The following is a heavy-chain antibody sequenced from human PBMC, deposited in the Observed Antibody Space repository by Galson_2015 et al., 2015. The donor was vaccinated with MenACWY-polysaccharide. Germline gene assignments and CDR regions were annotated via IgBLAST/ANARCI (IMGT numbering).Heavy chain of an antibody. V-gene: IGHV3-23*01. CDR3: ARDGGAVVGDYFDY. J-gene: IGHJ4*02. D-gene: IGHD6-19*01. CDR2: IAGDGGRT. CDR1: GFTFSNYA. Sequence: SLRLSCAASGFTFSNYAMSWVRQAPGKGLEWVSTIAGDGGRTYYADSVKGRFTISRDNSKNTLYPQMNSLRAEDTAVYYCARDGGAVVGDYFDYWGPGALVTVSS.